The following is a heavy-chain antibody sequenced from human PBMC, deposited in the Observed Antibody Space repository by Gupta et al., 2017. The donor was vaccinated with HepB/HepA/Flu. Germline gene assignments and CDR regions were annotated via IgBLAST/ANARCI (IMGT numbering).Heavy chain of an antibody. J-gene: IGHJ4*02. D-gene: IGHD2-2*01. CDR2: ITGSGGKT. V-gene: IGHV3-23*01. Sequence: VQLLESGGGLVQPGGSLKVSCTASKFTFSNYAMNWVRQAPGKGLEWVSSITGSGGKTYYADSVKGRFTISRDNSKNTLYLQINSLRAEDTAIYYCARELKYQLPTNFDSWGQGTQVTVSS. CDR3: ARELKYQLPTNFDS. CDR1: KFTFSNYA.